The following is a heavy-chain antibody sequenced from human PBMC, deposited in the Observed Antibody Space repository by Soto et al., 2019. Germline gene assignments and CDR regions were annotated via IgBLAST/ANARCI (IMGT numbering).Heavy chain of an antibody. D-gene: IGHD3-16*01. CDR3: AKGSHDDYMWGSYTDFHFDY. CDR2: IRGSGGST. V-gene: IGHV3-23*01. J-gene: IGHJ4*02. CDR1: GFTFSSYA. Sequence: EVQLLESGGGLVQPGGSLRLSCAASGFTFSSYAMSWVRQAPGKGLEWVSAIRGSGGSTYYADSVKGRFTISRDNSKYTMCRLMNSRGDEDTAVYYCAKGSHDDYMWGSYTDFHFDYWGQGTLVTVSS.